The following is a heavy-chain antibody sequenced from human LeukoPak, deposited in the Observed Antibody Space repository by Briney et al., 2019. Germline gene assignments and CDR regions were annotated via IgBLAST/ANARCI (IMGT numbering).Heavy chain of an antibody. V-gene: IGHV4-38-2*02. J-gene: IGHJ3*02. CDR3: ARDVVAWNDAFDI. CDR2: IYHGGST. Sequence: PSETLSLTCTVSGYSISRGYYWGWIRQTPGKGLEWIGSIYHGGSTYYNPSLKGRVTISPDTSKNQFSLKLSSVTAADTAVYYCARDVVAWNDAFDIWGQGTVVTVSS. CDR1: GYSISRGYY. D-gene: IGHD2-15*01.